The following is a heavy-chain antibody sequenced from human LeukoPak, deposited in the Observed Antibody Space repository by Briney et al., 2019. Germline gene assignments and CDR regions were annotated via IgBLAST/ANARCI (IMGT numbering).Heavy chain of an antibody. V-gene: IGHV4-59*01. CDR2: IYYSGST. Sequence: PSETLSLTCTVSGGSISSYYWSWIRQPPGKGLEWIGYIYYSGSTNYNPSLKSRVTISVDTSKNQFSLKLSSVTAADMAVYYCARSGGGGDRVFDYWGQGTLVTVSS. D-gene: IGHD2-21*02. CDR3: ARSGGGGDRVFDY. J-gene: IGHJ4*02. CDR1: GGSISSYY.